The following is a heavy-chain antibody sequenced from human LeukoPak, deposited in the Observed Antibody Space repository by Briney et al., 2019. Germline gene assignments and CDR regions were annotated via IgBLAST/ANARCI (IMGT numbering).Heavy chain of an antibody. Sequence: ASVKVSCKASGYTFTSYGISWVRQAPGQGLEWMGWISAYNGNTNYAQKLQGRVTMTTDTSTSTAYMELRSLRSDDTAVYYCARGPEGTIIVGAPDYFDYWGQGTLVTVSS. CDR1: GYTFTSYG. J-gene: IGHJ4*02. CDR2: ISAYNGNT. V-gene: IGHV1-18*01. CDR3: ARGPEGTIIVGAPDYFDY. D-gene: IGHD1-26*01.